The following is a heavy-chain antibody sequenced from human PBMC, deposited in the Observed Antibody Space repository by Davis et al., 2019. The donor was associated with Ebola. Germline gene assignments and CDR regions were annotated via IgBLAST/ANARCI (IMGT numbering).Heavy chain of an antibody. CDR3: AKSAGTPGWFGP. CDR2: ISATGGST. D-gene: IGHD1-1*01. Sequence: GESLKTPCAASGFTFSSDSMSWVRQAPGKGLEWVSVISATGGSTYYADSVKGRFTISRDNSKNTLYMEMNSLRAEDTALYYCAKSAGTPGWFGPWGQGTLVTVSS. V-gene: IGHV3-23*01. CDR1: GFTFSSDS. J-gene: IGHJ5*02.